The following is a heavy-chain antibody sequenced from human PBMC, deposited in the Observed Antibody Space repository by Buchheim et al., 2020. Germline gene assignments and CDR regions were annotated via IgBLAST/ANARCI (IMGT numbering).Heavy chain of an antibody. Sequence: QVQLVESGGGVVQPGRSLRLSCAASGFTFSSYGMHWVRQAPGKGLEWVAVISYDGSNKYYADSVKGRFTISRDNSKTTLYLQMNSLRAEDTAVYYCAKTGELFDYYYYYMDVWGKGTT. J-gene: IGHJ6*03. V-gene: IGHV3-30*18. CDR1: GFTFSSYG. CDR3: AKTGELFDYYYYYMDV. CDR2: ISYDGSNK. D-gene: IGHD3-10*01.